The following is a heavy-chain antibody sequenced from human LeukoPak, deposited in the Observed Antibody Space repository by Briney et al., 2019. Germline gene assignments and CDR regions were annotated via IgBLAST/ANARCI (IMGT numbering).Heavy chain of an antibody. V-gene: IGHV3-7*01. D-gene: IGHD2-8*01. CDR1: GFTFSSYW. CDR2: IKQDGSEK. CDR3: AKGGRGNGEVY. J-gene: IGHJ4*02. Sequence: PGGSLRLSCAVSGFTFSSYWMNWVRQAPGKGLEWVANIKQDGSEKNYVDSVKRRFTISRDNAKSSLFLQMNDLRAEDTAVYYCAKGGRGNGEVYWGQGTLVTVSP.